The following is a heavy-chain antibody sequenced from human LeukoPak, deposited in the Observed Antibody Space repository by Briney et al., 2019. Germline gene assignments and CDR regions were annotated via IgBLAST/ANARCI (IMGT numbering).Heavy chain of an antibody. CDR3: ARGTTVIQTLDY. J-gene: IGHJ4*02. CDR2: INPDGGNT. V-gene: IGHV1-46*01. CDR1: GYTFTNSY. Sequence: ASVKVSCKASGYTFTNSYIHWVRQAPGQVLEWMGLINPDGGNTNYAQKFQGRVTMTRDTSTSTVYMELSSLRSEDTAVYYCARGTTVIQTLDYWGQGTLVTVSS. D-gene: IGHD4-17*01.